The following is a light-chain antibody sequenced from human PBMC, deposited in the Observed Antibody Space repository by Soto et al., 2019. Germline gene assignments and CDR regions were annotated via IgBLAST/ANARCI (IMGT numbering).Light chain of an antibody. CDR2: PIS. CDR3: QQYDNSHLT. Sequence: EVVLTQSPGTLSLSPGERATLSCRASQSVNSKYLAWYQQKPGQAPSLLMHPISSRAAGIPDRFSGSGSGTDFTLTISRLEPEDLAVYYCQQYDNSHLTFGGGTKVEI. CDR1: QSVNSKY. V-gene: IGKV3-20*01. J-gene: IGKJ4*01.